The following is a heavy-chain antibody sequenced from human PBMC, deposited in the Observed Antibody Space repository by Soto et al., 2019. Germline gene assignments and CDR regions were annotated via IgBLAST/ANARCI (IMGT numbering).Heavy chain of an antibody. CDR3: ARLGYCSGGSCHMGYYYYYMDV. J-gene: IGHJ6*03. CDR1: GGSFGGYY. D-gene: IGHD2-15*01. Sequence: PSETLCHSYAVYGGSFGGYYWSWIRQPPGKGLEWIGEINHSGSTNYNPSLKSRVTISVDTSKNQFSLKLSSVTAADTAVYYCARLGYCSGGSCHMGYYYYYMDVWGKGTTVTVSS. V-gene: IGHV4-34*01. CDR2: INHSGST.